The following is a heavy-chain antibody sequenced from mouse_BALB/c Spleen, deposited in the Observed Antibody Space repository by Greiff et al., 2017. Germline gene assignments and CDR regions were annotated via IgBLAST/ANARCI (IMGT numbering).Heavy chain of an antibody. Sequence: EVQLVESGPGLVKPSQSLSLTCSVTGYSITSGYYWNWIRQFPGNKLEWMGYISYDGSNNYNPSLKNRISITRDTSKNQFFLKLNSVTTEDTATYYCARDNDGYYDYYAMDYWGQGTSVTVSS. CDR1: GYSITSGYY. J-gene: IGHJ4*01. CDR2: ISYDGSN. CDR3: ARDNDGYYDYYAMDY. V-gene: IGHV3-6*02. D-gene: IGHD2-3*01.